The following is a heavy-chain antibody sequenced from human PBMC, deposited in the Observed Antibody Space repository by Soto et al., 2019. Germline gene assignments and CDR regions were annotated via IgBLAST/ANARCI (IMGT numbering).Heavy chain of an antibody. Sequence: SDTLSLTCTVSGGSISSGGYYWSWIRQHPGKGLEWIGEIYHSGSTNYNPSLKSRVTISVDKSKNQFSLKLSSVTAADTAVYYCASLDILTGYYPGYWGQGTLVTVSS. V-gene: IGHV4-31*03. CDR1: GGSISSGGYY. D-gene: IGHD3-9*01. J-gene: IGHJ4*02. CDR3: ASLDILTGYYPGY. CDR2: IYHSGST.